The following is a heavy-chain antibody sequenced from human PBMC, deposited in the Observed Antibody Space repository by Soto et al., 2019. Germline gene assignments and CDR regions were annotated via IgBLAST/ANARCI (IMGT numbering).Heavy chain of an antibody. CDR2: IYPGDSDT. J-gene: IGHJ6*02. CDR1: GYSFTSYW. V-gene: IGHV5-51*01. CDR3: ARLRASYYYDSSGYFLLNYYYGMDV. D-gene: IGHD3-22*01. Sequence: GESLKISCKGSGYSFTSYWIGWVRQMPGKGLEWMGIIYPGDSDTRYSPSFQGQVTISADKSISTAYLQWSSLKASDTAMYYCARLRASYYYDSSGYFLLNYYYGMDVWGQGTTGTVSS.